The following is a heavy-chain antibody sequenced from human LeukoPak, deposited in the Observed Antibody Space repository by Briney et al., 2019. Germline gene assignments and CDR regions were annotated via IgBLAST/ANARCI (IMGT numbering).Heavy chain of an antibody. J-gene: IGHJ4*02. CDR1: GGSFSGYY. CDR3: ARLQPGDRGSYYYGTFDY. CDR2: INHSGST. V-gene: IGHV4-34*01. Sequence: SETLSLTCAVYGGSFSGYYWSWIRQPPGKGLEWIGEINHSGSTNYNPSLKSRVTISVDTSKNQFSLKLSSVTAADTAVYYCARLQPGDRGSYYYGTFDYWGQGTLVTVSS. D-gene: IGHD1-26*01.